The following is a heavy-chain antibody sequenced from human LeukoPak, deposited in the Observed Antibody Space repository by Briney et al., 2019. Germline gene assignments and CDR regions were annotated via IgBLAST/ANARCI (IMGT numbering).Heavy chain of an antibody. J-gene: IGHJ4*02. CDR2: ISAYTGNT. Sequence: ASVKVSCKASGYTFTSYGISWVRQAPGQGLEWMGWISAYTGNTNYAQKLQGRVAMTTDTSTSTAYMELGSLRSDDTAMYYCARGLDDTNPLGYIDYWGQGTLVTVSS. CDR3: ARGLDDTNPLGYIDY. CDR1: GYTFTSYG. D-gene: IGHD2-8*01. V-gene: IGHV1-18*01.